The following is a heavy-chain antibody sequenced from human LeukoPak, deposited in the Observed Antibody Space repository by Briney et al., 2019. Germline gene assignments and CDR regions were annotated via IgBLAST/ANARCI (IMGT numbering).Heavy chain of an antibody. Sequence: ASVKVSCKASGYIFTDYYMHWVRQAPGQGLEWMGWISAYNGNTNYAQKLQGRVTMTTDTSTSTAYMEVRGLRSDDTAVYYCASSSSLIRAFDYWGQGTLATVSS. D-gene: IGHD6-6*01. CDR1: GYIFTDYY. CDR3: ASSSSLIRAFDY. J-gene: IGHJ4*02. V-gene: IGHV1-18*04. CDR2: ISAYNGNT.